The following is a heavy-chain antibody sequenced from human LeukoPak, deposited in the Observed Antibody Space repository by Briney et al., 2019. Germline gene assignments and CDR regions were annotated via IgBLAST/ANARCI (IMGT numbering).Heavy chain of an antibody. CDR2: VYYSGTT. D-gene: IGHD1-14*01. CDR1: GGSISGFY. CDR3: ARRRPEHYGMDV. Sequence: SETLSLTCTVSGGSISGFYWSWIRQPPGKGLEWIGYVYYSGTTNYNPSLKSRVTISLDTSKYQSSLKLTSVTAADTAVYYCARRRPEHYGMDVWGQGTTVTVSS. V-gene: IGHV4-59*08. J-gene: IGHJ6*02.